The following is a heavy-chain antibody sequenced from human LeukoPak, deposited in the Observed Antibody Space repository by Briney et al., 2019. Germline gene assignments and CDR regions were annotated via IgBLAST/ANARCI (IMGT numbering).Heavy chain of an antibody. CDR1: GYTFTRYG. Sequence: ASVKVSCKASGYTFTRYGISWVRQAPGQGLEWMGWISTYNGNTNYAQKLQGRVTMTTDTSTSTAYMELRSLRSDDTAVYYCARMQKDKDYYYGMDVWGKGTTVTVSS. CDR3: ARMQKDKDYYYGMDV. J-gene: IGHJ6*04. V-gene: IGHV1-18*04. CDR2: ISTYNGNT.